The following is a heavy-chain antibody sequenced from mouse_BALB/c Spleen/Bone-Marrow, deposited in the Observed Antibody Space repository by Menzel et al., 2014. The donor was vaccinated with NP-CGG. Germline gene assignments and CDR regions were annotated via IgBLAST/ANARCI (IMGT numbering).Heavy chain of an antibody. Sequence: EVQLQQPGGGLVQPGGSLKLSCAASGFDFSRLWMSWVRQAPGKGLEWIGEINPDSRTINFTPSLKDKFIISRDNAKNTLYLQMSKVRSEDTALYYCARLGYYGAMEYWGQGTSVTVSS. CDR3: ARLGYYGAMEY. CDR1: GFDFSRLW. J-gene: IGHJ4*01. CDR2: INPDSRTI. V-gene: IGHV4-1*02. D-gene: IGHD1-1*01.